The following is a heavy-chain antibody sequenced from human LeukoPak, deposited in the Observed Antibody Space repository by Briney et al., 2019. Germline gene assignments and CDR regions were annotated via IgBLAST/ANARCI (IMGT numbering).Heavy chain of an antibody. Sequence: GGSLRLSCAASGFTFSSYEMNWVRQAPGKGLEWVSYINSSGSTIYYADSVKGRFTISRDNAKNSLYLQMNSLRAEDTAIYYCASMYYGSGSYDYWGQGTLVTVSS. CDR1: GFTFSSYE. D-gene: IGHD3-10*01. CDR3: ASMYYGSGSYDY. CDR2: INSSGSTI. J-gene: IGHJ4*02. V-gene: IGHV3-48*03.